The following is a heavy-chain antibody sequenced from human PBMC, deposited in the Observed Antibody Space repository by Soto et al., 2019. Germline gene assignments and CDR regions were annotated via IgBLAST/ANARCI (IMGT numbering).Heavy chain of an antibody. J-gene: IGHJ1*01. V-gene: IGHV4-31*11. CDR3: TLNHCAGGGCYDRDY. CDR2: ISSGGSP. Sequence: SETLSLTCDVSDESVTSPGNYWNWIRQRPDTGLEWIGYISSGGSPFYNPSLKSRVFISLETSKNVISLALRSVTAADSAVYYCTLNHCAGGGCYDRDYWGRGTRVTVSS. D-gene: IGHD2-15*01. CDR1: DESVTSPGNY.